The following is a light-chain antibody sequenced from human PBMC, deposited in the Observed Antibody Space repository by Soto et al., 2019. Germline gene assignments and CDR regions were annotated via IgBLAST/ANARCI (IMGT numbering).Light chain of an antibody. CDR2: KAS. V-gene: IGKV1-5*03. CDR3: QQYSTYSRT. Sequence: DIQMTLSPSTLSASVGDRVTITCRASQSITIWLAWYQQKPGKAPKLLIFKASNLQSGVPSRFSGSGSGTEFTLTISSLQPDDFATYYCQQYSTYSRTFGQGTKVDIK. CDR1: QSITIW. J-gene: IGKJ1*01.